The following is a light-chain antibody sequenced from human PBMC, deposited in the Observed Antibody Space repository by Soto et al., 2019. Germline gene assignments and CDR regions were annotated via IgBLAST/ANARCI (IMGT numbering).Light chain of an antibody. V-gene: IGKV3-15*01. CDR2: GAS. J-gene: IGKJ2*01. CDR3: QQYNMWPLHT. Sequence: EIGMTQSPATLSVSPGERATLSCRASQTISNNLAWYQQKPGQAPRLLIYGASTRASGIPARFSGKGSGTEFTLTISSLQSEDFAVYYCQQYNMWPLHTFGQGTKLEIK. CDR1: QTISNN.